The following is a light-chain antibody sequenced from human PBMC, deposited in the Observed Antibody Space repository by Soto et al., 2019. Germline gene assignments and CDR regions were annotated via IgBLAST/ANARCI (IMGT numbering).Light chain of an antibody. Sequence: NQLTQSPSTLSGSVGDRVTITCRASQTISSWLAWYQQKPGKAPKLLIYKASTLKSGVPSRFSGSGSGTEFTLTISSLQPDDFATYYCQHYNSYSEAFGQGTKVDNK. V-gene: IGKV1-5*03. CDR1: QTISSW. CDR2: KAS. CDR3: QHYNSYSEA. J-gene: IGKJ1*01.